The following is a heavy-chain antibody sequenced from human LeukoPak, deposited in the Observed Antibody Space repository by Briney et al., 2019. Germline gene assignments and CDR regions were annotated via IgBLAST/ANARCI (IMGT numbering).Heavy chain of an antibody. CDR1: GFTFSSYG. CDR3: AKDSIAVAGTIQH. V-gene: IGHV3-30*02. CDR2: IRYDGSNK. D-gene: IGHD6-19*01. Sequence: GGSPRLSCAASGFTFSSYGMHWVRQAPGKGQEWVAFIRYDGSNKYYADSVKGRFTISRDNSKNTLYLQMNSLRAEDTAVYYCAKDSIAVAGTIQHWGQGTLVTVSS. J-gene: IGHJ1*01.